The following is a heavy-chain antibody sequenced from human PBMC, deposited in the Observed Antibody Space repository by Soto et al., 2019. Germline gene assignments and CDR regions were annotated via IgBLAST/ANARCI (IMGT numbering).Heavy chain of an antibody. Sequence: QVQLVESGGGVVQPGRSLRLSCAASGFTFSRYGMHWVRQAPGKGLEWVAVIWYDGSNKYYADSVKGRFTISRDNSKNTLYLQMNSLRAEDTAVYYCARGYGVAGTWFDYWGQGTLVTVSS. J-gene: IGHJ4*02. CDR1: GFTFSRYG. V-gene: IGHV3-33*01. D-gene: IGHD6-19*01. CDR2: IWYDGSNK. CDR3: ARGYGVAGTWFDY.